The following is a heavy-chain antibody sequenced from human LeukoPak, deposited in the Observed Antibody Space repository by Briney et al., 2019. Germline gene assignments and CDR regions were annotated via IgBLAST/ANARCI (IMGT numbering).Heavy chain of an antibody. CDR3: AREILYYYDSSGRGAFDI. J-gene: IGHJ3*02. D-gene: IGHD3-22*01. V-gene: IGHV3-20*04. CDR2: INWNGGST. CDR1: GFTFDDNG. Sequence: GGSLRLSCAASGFTFDDNGMSSFRQGPAKGLEWVSGINWNGGSTGYADSVKGRFTISRDNAKNSLYLQMNSLRAEDTALYYCAREILYYYDSSGRGAFDIWGQGTMVTVSS.